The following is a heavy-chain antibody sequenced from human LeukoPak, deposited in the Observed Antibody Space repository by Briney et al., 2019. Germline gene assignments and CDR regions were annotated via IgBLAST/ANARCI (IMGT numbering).Heavy chain of an antibody. CDR2: IWYDGSNL. J-gene: IGHJ3*02. Sequence: PGRSLRLSCAASGFPFSSYGMHWVRQAPGKGLEWVALIWYDGSNLYYADSVKGRFTISKDSSKNTLYLHMNSLRAEDTAVYYCARDKNYYVSGSPSLDAFDIWGQGTVVTVSS. D-gene: IGHD3-10*01. CDR3: ARDKNYYVSGSPSLDAFDI. CDR1: GFPFSSYG. V-gene: IGHV3-33*01.